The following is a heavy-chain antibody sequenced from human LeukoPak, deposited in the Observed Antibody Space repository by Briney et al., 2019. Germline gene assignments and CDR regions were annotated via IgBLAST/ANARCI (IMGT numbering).Heavy chain of an antibody. CDR1: GFTFSSYW. V-gene: IGHV3-74*01. Sequence: GGSLRLSCAASGFTFSSYWMHWVRQVPGKGLVWVSRINSDGSSTSYADSVRGRFTISRDNAKNTLYVQMNSLRAEDTAVYYCSTGSGHAFYIWGRGTMVTVSS. J-gene: IGHJ3*02. D-gene: IGHD3-10*01. CDR3: STGSGHAFYI. CDR2: INSDGSST.